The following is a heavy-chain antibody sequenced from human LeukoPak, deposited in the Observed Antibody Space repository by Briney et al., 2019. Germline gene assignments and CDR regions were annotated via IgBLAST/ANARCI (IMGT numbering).Heavy chain of an antibody. V-gene: IGHV4-38-2*02. CDR2: THHSGST. CDR1: GYSISSGYY. CDR3: ARTELRGVIKS. Sequence: SETLSLTCIVSGYSISSGYYWGWIRQPPGKGPEWIGSTHHSGSTYYNSSLKSRVTISIDTSKNQFSLRLRSVTAADTAVYYCARTELRGVIKSWGQGTLVTVSS. D-gene: IGHD3-10*01. J-gene: IGHJ5*02.